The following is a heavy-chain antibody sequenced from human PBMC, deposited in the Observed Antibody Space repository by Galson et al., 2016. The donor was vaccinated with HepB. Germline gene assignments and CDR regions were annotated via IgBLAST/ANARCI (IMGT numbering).Heavy chain of an antibody. Sequence: SLRLSCAASGFSLTTFAMHWVRQAPGKGLEWVAVISYDGSDKYYADSVKGRFTISRDNPRNTLYLQMDSLKADDTAVYYCARRHTRTSFDRLNDALDIWGQGTRVTGSS. V-gene: IGHV3-30-3*01. CDR3: ARRHTRTSFDRLNDALDI. J-gene: IGHJ3*02. CDR1: GFSLTTFA. CDR2: ISYDGSDK. D-gene: IGHD3-9*01.